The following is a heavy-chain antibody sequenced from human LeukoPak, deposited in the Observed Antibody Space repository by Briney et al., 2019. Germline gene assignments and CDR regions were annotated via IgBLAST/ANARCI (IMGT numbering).Heavy chain of an antibody. CDR2: LYNTGNT. Sequence: PGGSLRLSCAASGFTVNSNYFSWVRQAPGKGLEWVSTLYNTGNTYYADSVKGRFSISRDNSKNTLFLQMNSLRAEDTAVYYCARLTPAAGRLYFVDWGPGTLVTVSS. D-gene: IGHD6-13*01. CDR1: GFTVNSNY. V-gene: IGHV3-53*01. J-gene: IGHJ4*02. CDR3: ARLTPAAGRLYFVD.